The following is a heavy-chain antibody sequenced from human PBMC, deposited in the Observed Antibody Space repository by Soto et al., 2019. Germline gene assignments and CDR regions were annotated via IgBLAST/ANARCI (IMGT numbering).Heavy chain of an antibody. CDR3: ARARGEISYDSSGRSGAFDI. V-gene: IGHV1-46*01. CDR1: GYTFTSYY. J-gene: IGHJ3*02. CDR2: INPSGGST. D-gene: IGHD3-22*01. Sequence: ASVKVSCKASGYTFTSYYMHWVRQAPGQGLEWMGIINPSGGSTSYAQKFQGRVTMTRDTSTSTVYMELSSLRSEDTAVYYCARARGEISYDSSGRSGAFDIWGQGTMVTVSS.